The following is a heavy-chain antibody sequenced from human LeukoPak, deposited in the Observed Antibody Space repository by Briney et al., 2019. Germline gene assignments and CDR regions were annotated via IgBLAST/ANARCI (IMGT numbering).Heavy chain of an antibody. J-gene: IGHJ4*02. Sequence: SETLSLTCTVSGGSMSSYYWSWIRQPPGKGLEWIGYIYYSGSTKYNPSLKSRVTISVDTSKNQFSLKLSSVTAADTAVYYCARGARAGYNLEPFDYWGQGTLVTVSS. CDR3: ARGARAGYNLEPFDY. V-gene: IGHV4-59*08. CDR1: GGSMSSYY. D-gene: IGHD5-24*01. CDR2: IYYSGST.